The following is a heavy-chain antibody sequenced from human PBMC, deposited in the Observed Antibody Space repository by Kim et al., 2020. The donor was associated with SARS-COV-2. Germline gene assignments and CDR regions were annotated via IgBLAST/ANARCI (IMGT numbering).Heavy chain of an antibody. J-gene: IGHJ6*02. CDR3: AKDVLLWFGELLYPNYYYYGMDV. CDR1: GFTFSSYA. D-gene: IGHD3-10*01. Sequence: GGSLRLSCAASGFTFSSYAMSWVRQAPGKGLEWVSAISGSGGSTYYADSVKGRFTISRDNSKNTLYLQMNSLRAEDTAVYYCAKDVLLWFGELLYPNYYYYGMDVWGQGTTVTVSS. CDR2: ISGSGGST. V-gene: IGHV3-23*01.